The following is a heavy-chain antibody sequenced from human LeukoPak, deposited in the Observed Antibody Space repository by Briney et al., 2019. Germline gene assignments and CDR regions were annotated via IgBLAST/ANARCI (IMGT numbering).Heavy chain of an antibody. CDR3: ARETLGVIVVVRGLGFDY. D-gene: IGHD2-2*01. CDR1: GYTFTGYY. V-gene: IGHV1-2*02. CDR2: INPNSGGT. J-gene: IGHJ4*02. Sequence: ASVKVSCKASGYTFTGYYMHWVRQAPGQGLEWMGWINPNSGGTNYAQKFQGRVTMTRDTSISTAYMELSRLRSDDTGVYYCARETLGVIVVVRGLGFDYWGQGTMVTVSS.